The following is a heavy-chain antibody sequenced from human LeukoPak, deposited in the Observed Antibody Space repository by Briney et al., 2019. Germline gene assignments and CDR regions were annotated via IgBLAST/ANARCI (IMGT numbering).Heavy chain of an antibody. CDR2: VFYTGST. CDR3: ARDQPSDPYYYNGMDV. Sequence: SETLSLTCNVSGGSISGYHWSWIRQPPGKGLEWIGYVFYTGSTKYNPSLKSRVTISVDTSKNQFSLKLSSVTAADTAVYYCARDQPSDPYYYNGMDVWGQGTTVTVSS. CDR1: GGSISGYH. J-gene: IGHJ6*02. V-gene: IGHV4-59*01.